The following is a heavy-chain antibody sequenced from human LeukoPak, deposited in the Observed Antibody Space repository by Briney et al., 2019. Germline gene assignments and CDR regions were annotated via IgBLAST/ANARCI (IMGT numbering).Heavy chain of an antibody. J-gene: IGHJ4*02. D-gene: IGHD1-26*01. CDR1: GITFSGYS. CDR3: ARVGGATAVTMYFEY. V-gene: IGHV3-48*02. Sequence: GGSLRLSCVVSGITFSGYSMIWVRQAPGKGLEWISFMTTSGNTLFYSKSVKDRFTISRDNAKKSLCLQMNSLRDEDTAVYYCARVGGATAVTMYFEYWGQGTLVTVSS. CDR2: MTTSGNTL.